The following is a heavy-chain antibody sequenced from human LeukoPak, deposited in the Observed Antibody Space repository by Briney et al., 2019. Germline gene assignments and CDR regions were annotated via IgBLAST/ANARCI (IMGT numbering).Heavy chain of an antibody. CDR3: ARDYSYDFWSGYSGGAGSYFRY. D-gene: IGHD3-3*01. Sequence: SVKVSCKASGGTFSSYAISWVRQAPGQGLEWMGGIIPIFGTANYAQKFQGRVTITADESTSTAYMELSSLRSEDTAVYYCARDYSYDFWSGYSGGAGSYFRYWGQGTLVTVSS. CDR2: IIPIFGTA. V-gene: IGHV1-69*13. J-gene: IGHJ4*02. CDR1: GGTFSSYA.